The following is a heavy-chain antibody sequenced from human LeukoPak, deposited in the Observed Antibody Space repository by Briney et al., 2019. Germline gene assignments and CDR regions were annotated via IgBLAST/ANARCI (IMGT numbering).Heavy chain of an antibody. Sequence: GGSLRLSCAAAGFTFSSYWMTWVRQAPGKGLEWVANIKQDGSEKYYVDSVKGRFTVSRDSAKNLLYLQMNSLRAEDTAVYYCARQMTTVKSTTDVWGQGTTVTVSS. CDR2: IKQDGSEK. V-gene: IGHV3-7*01. CDR1: GFTFSSYW. CDR3: ARQMTTVKSTTDV. J-gene: IGHJ6*02. D-gene: IGHD4-11*01.